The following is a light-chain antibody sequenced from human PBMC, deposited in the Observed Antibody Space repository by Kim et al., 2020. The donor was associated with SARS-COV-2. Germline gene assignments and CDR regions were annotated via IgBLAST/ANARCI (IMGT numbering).Light chain of an antibody. Sequence: QSALTQPASVSGSPGESITISCTGSSSDVGSDKYVSWYQQHPGKAPKVMIHEVNKRPSGVSNRFSGSKSGNSASLTISGLQAEDEADYYCTSHTTIRTFVFGSGTKVTVL. CDR3: TSHTTIRTFV. V-gene: IGLV2-14*01. CDR1: SSDVGSDKY. CDR2: EVN. J-gene: IGLJ1*01.